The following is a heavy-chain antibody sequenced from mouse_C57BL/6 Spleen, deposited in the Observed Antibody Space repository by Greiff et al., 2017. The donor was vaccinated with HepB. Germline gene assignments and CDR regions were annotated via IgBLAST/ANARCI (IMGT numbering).Heavy chain of an antibody. CDR1: GFNIKDYY. J-gene: IGHJ4*01. V-gene: IGHV14-4*01. Sequence: VQLQQSGAELVRPGASVKLSCTASGFNIKDYYMHWVKQRPEQGLEWIGWIDPENGDTEYASKFQGKATITADTSSNTAYLQLSSLTSEDTAVYYCTTGGYGSRRAMDYWGQGTSVTVSS. CDR2: IDPENGDT. CDR3: TTGGYGSRRAMDY. D-gene: IGHD1-1*01.